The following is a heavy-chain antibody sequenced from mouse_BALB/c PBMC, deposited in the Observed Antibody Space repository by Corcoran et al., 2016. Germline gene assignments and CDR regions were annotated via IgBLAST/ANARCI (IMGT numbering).Heavy chain of an antibody. CDR1: GFSLSTSGMG. J-gene: IGHJ2*01. Sequence: QVTLKESGPGILQPSQTLSLTCSFSGFSLSTSGMGVSWIRQPSGKGLEWLAHIYWDDDKRYNPSLKSRRTISKDTSSNQVFLKITRVDTADTATDYCARSYYDYDYWGQGTTLTVSS. CDR2: IYWDDDK. V-gene: IGHV8-12*01. CDR3: ARSYYDYDY. D-gene: IGHD2-4*01.